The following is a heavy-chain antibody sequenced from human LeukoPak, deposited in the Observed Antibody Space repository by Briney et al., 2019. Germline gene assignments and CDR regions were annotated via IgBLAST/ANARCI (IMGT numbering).Heavy chain of an antibody. CDR3: ARDITSHYFDY. J-gene: IGHJ4*02. V-gene: IGHV3-33*01. D-gene: IGHD1-14*01. Sequence: GGSLRLSCSASGFTFTRHGMHWVRQAPGKGLECGAVIWYDGGDKYYADSVKGRFTISRDNSKNTLYLQMNSLRVEDTAVYYCARDITSHYFDYCGQGTLVTVSS. CDR2: IWYDGGDK. CDR1: GFTFTRHG.